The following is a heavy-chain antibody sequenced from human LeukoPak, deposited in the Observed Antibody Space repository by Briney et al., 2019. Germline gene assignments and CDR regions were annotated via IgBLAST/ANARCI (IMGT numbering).Heavy chain of an antibody. CDR3: ARDLGEDLGAPWELLRVYNWFDP. Sequence: GNTNYNPSLKNRVIISADTSKNQYSLRLSSVTAADTAVYYCARDLGEDLGAPWELLRVYNWFDPWGQGTLVTVSS. V-gene: IGHV4-59*01. CDR2: GNT. D-gene: IGHD1-26*01. J-gene: IGHJ5*02.